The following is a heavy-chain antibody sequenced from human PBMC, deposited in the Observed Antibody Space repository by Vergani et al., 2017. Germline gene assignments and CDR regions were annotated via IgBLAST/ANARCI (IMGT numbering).Heavy chain of an antibody. CDR2: SYTGGGT. CDR1: GGSISSGSYY. CDR3: AKDPLYSTTWPFLLLEMDV. J-gene: IGHJ6*02. Sequence: QVQLQESGPGLVRPSQTLSLTCTVSGGSISSGSYYWSWFRQPAGKGLEWIGRSYTGGGTIYNPSLKSLVTISVDTSNNQFSLQLSSVTAADTAVYYRAKDPLYSTTWPFLLLEMDVWGQGTTVTVSS. D-gene: IGHD6-13*01. V-gene: IGHV4-61*02.